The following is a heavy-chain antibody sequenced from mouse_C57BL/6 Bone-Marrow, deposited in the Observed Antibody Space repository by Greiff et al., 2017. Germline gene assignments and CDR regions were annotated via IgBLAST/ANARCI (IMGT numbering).Heavy chain of an antibody. CDR2: IYPRSGNT. Sequence: VMLVESGAELARPGASVKLSCKASGYTFTSYGISWVKQRTGQGLEWIGEIYPRSGNTYYNEKFKGKATLTADKSSSTAYMELRSLTSEDSAVYFCARRGLLRPRDYWGQGTQSPSPQ. V-gene: IGHV1-81*01. CDR1: GYTFTSYG. D-gene: IGHD1-2*01. CDR3: ARRGLLRPRDY. J-gene: IGHJ4*01.